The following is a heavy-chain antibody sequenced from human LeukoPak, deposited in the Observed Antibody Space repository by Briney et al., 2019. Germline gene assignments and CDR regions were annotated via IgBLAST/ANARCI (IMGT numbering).Heavy chain of an antibody. CDR3: ARAKRKQLWDGFDP. Sequence: ASVKVSCKAARYIFTDYYMHWLRQAPGQGLEWLGWINPNSGGTNYAQKFQARVTMTRDTSISTVYIELSRLISDDTAVYYCARAKRKQLWDGFDPWGQGTLVTVSS. CDR1: RYIFTDYY. CDR2: INPNSGGT. D-gene: IGHD5-18*01. V-gene: IGHV1-2*02. J-gene: IGHJ5*02.